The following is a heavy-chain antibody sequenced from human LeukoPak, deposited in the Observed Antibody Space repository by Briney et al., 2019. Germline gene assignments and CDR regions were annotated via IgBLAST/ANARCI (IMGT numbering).Heavy chain of an antibody. V-gene: IGHV3-7*03. CDR2: IIQDGSEK. CDR1: GFTFSSYW. D-gene: IGHD2-2*01. J-gene: IGHJ3*02. CDR3: ARGWRGSRQYCSSTSCHNPKNAFDI. Sequence: GGSLRLSCAASGFTFSSYWMSWVRQAPGKGLAGVANIIQDGSEKYYVDSVKGRFTISRDNAKNSLYLQMNSLRAEDTAVYYCARGWRGSRQYCSSTSCHNPKNAFDIWGQGTMVTVSS.